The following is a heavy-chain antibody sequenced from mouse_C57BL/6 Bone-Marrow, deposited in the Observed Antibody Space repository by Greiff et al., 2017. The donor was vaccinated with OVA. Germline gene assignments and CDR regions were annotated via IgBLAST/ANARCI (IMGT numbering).Heavy chain of an antibody. V-gene: IGHV1-50*01. CDR1: GYTFTSYW. CDR3: ARFFITTVEDAMDY. J-gene: IGHJ4*01. CDR2: IDPSDSST. D-gene: IGHD1-1*01. Sequence: QVQLQQPGAELVKPGASVKLSCKASGYTFTSYWMQWVKQRPGQGLEWIGEIDPSDSSTNYNQKFKGKATLTVDTSSSTAYMQLSSLTSEDSAVYSCARFFITTVEDAMDYWGQGTSVTVSS.